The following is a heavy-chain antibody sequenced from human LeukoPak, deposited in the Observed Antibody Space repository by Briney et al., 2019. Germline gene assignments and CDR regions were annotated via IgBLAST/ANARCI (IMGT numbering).Heavy chain of an antibody. V-gene: IGHV1-46*01. D-gene: IGHD4-23*01. CDR2: INPSGGST. CDR1: GYTFTSYY. CDR3: ARVIGGNGGWFDP. Sequence: ASVKVSCKASGYTFTSYYMHWVQQAPGQGLEWMGIINPSGGSTSYAQKFQGRVTMTRDTSTSTVYMELSSLRSEDTAVYYCARVIGGNGGWFDPWGQGTLVTVSS. J-gene: IGHJ5*02.